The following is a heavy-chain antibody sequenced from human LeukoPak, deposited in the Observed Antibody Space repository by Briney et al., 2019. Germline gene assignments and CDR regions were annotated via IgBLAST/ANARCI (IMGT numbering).Heavy chain of an antibody. CDR2: ITSRSSSI. Sequence: PGGSLRLSCAASGFTFSNYNMNWVRQAPGKGLEWVSYITSRSSSIYYADSVKGRFTISRDNAQNSLYLQMNSLRAEDTAVYHCARDRGGAAAYWGQGTLVTVSS. CDR3: ARDRGGAAAY. V-gene: IGHV3-48*01. D-gene: IGHD3-16*01. CDR1: GFTFSNYN. J-gene: IGHJ4*02.